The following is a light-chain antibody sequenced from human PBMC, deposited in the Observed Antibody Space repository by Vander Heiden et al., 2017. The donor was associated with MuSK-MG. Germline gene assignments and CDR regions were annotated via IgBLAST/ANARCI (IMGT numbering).Light chain of an antibody. J-gene: IGKJ4*01. CDR1: QSISSY. V-gene: IGKV1-39*01. Sequence: DIQMTQSPSSLSASVGDRVTITCRASQSISSYLNWYQQKPGKAPKLLIYAASSLQSGVPSRFSGSRSGTDFTLTISSLQPEDFATYYCQQSDSTPALTFGGGTKVEIK. CDR2: AAS. CDR3: QQSDSTPALT.